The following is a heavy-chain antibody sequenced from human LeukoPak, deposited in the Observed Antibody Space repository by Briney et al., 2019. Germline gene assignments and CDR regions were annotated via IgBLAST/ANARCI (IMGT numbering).Heavy chain of an antibody. CDR1: GGSFSGYY. CDR3: ARGRWYYYDSSGRCTNRGFDY. CDR2: INHSGST. V-gene: IGHV4-34*01. J-gene: IGHJ4*02. D-gene: IGHD3-22*01. Sequence: SETLSLTCAVYGGSFSGYYWSWIRQPPGKGLEWIGEINHSGSTNYNPSLKSRVTISVDTSKSQFSLKLSSVTAADTAVYYCARGRWYYYDSSGRCTNRGFDYWGQGTLVTVSS.